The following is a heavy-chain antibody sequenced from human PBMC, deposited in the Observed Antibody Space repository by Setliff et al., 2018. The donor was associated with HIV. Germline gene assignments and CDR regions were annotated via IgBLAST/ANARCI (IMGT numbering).Heavy chain of an antibody. V-gene: IGHV1-69*13. D-gene: IGHD3-10*01. CDR1: GYTFSSYA. J-gene: IGHJ3*02. Sequence: SVKVSCKASGYTFSSYAINWVRQAPGQGLEWMGGIIPVYGTPKYAQKMQGRVTITAIESTSTAYMERTSLRSDDTAVYYCARIRGVIADASDIWGQGTMVTVSS. CDR2: IIPVYGTP. CDR3: ARIRGVIADASDI.